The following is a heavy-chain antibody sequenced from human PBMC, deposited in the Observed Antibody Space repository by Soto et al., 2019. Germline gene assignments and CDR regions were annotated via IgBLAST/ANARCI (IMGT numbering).Heavy chain of an antibody. V-gene: IGHV1-2*02. CDR3: ARVIRGAYYNSPLDT. Sequence: ASVKASCKASGYTFTGYFMHWVRQAPGQGLEWMGWINPYSGGADYAQSFQGRVTMTRDTSISTVYMELSRLRFDDTAVYYCARVIRGAYYNSPLDTWGQGTVVTVSS. D-gene: IGHD3-10*01. J-gene: IGHJ5*02. CDR1: GYTFTGYF. CDR2: INPYSGGA.